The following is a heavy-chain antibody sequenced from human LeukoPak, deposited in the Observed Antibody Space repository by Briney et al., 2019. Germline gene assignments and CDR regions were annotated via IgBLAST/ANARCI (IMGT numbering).Heavy chain of an antibody. Sequence: GGSLRLPCAASGFTFSSYWMSWVREAPGTGLEWVANIKQDGSEKYYVDSVKGPFTISRDNAKNALYLQMNSLRAEDTAVYYSARARVVTKWIDYWGQGTLVTVSS. J-gene: IGHJ4*02. V-gene: IGHV3-7*03. CDR2: IKQDGSEK. D-gene: IGHD2-21*02. CDR1: GFTFSSYW. CDR3: ARARVVTKWIDY.